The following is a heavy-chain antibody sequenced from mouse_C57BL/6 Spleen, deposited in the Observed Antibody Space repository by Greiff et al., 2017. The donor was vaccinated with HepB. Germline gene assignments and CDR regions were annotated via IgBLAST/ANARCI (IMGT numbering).Heavy chain of an antibody. CDR3: AFYYYGSSWYVDV. Sequence: VQLQQSGAELAKPGASVKLSCKASGYTFTSYWMHWVKQRPGQGLEWIGYINPSSGYTKYNQKFKDKATLTADKSSSTAYMQLSCLTYEDSAVYYCAFYYYGSSWYVDVWGTGTTVTVSS. CDR1: GYTFTSYW. J-gene: IGHJ1*03. V-gene: IGHV1-7*01. CDR2: INPSSGYT. D-gene: IGHD1-1*01.